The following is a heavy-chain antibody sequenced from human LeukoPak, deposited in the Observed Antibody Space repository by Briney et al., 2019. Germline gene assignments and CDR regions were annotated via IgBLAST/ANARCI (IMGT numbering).Heavy chain of an antibody. J-gene: IGHJ4*02. D-gene: IGHD2-2*01. V-gene: IGHV3-21*01. CDR2: ISSSSSYI. CDR1: GFTFSSYS. CDR3: ARAFKTIVVVPAARGYFDY. Sequence: GGSLRLSCAASGFTFSSYSMNWVRQAPGKGLEWVSSISSSSSYIYYADSVKGRFTISRDNAKDSLYLQMNSLRAEDTAVYYCARAFKTIVVVPAARGYFDYWGQGTLVTVSS.